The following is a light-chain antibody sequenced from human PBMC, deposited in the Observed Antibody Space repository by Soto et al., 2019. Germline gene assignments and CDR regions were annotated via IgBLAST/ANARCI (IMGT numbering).Light chain of an antibody. Sequence: EIVLTQSPATLSLSPGERGTLSCRASQSVGSSLAWYQHKPGQAPRLLIYDASSRATGTPARFSGSGSGTDFTLTISSLEPEYFAVYFCQQRFNWPLFTFGPGTKVDI. CDR3: QQRFNWPLFT. V-gene: IGKV3-11*01. J-gene: IGKJ3*01. CDR1: QSVGSS. CDR2: DAS.